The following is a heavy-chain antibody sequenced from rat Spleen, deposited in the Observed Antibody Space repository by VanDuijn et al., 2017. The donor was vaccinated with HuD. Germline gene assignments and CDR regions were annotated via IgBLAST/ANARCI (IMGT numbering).Heavy chain of an antibody. CDR2: ISYADTSGHSGT. CDR1: GFTFSDYG. Sequence: EVQLVESDGGLVQPGRSLKLSCAASGFTFSDYGLAWVRQAPTKGLEWVATISYADTSGHSGTYYRDSVKGRFTISRDNAKSTLYLQMDSLRSEDTATYYCTTRPYYSSLNWFPYWGQGVMVTVSS. D-gene: IGHD1-2*01. V-gene: IGHV5-29*01. CDR3: TTRPYYSSLNWFPY. J-gene: IGHJ2*01.